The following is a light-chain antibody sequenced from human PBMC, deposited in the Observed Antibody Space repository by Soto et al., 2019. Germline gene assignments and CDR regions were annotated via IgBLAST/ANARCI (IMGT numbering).Light chain of an antibody. Sequence: DIQLTQSPSTLSASVGDRVTITCRASQSIGSWLDWYQEKPGKAPKLLIYKTSDLESGVPSRFSGSGSETEFTLTISSLQPDDFATYYCQQYNRYLTYTFGQGTKLEI. CDR3: QQYNRYLTYT. J-gene: IGKJ2*01. CDR1: QSIGSW. CDR2: KTS. V-gene: IGKV1-5*03.